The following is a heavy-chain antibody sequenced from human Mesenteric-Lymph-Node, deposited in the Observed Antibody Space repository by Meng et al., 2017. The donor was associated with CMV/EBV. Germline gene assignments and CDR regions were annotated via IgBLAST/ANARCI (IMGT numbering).Heavy chain of an antibody. CDR2: VKSASAGGAA. J-gene: IGHJ4*02. CDR3: TTGWDQYFDF. V-gene: IGHV3-15*07. D-gene: IGHD1-26*01. Sequence: EVQLVESGGGLVMPGWSLRLPCVASDFTLNGAWMNWVRQAPGKGLEWVGRVKSASAGGAADAAAPVKGRFTVSRDDSRKTVHLQMDNLKIEDTAVYYCTTGWDQYFDFWGQGALVTVSS. CDR1: DFTLNGAW.